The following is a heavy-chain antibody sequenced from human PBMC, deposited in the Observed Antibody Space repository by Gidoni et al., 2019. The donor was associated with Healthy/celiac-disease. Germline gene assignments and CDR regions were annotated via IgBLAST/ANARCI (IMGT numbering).Heavy chain of an antibody. CDR2: IDWDDDK. D-gene: IGHD4-4*01. V-gene: IGHV2-70*01. CDR1: GFSLSTSGMC. CDR3: ARIPNYSNPGYYDYGMDV. J-gene: IGHJ6*02. Sequence: QVTLRESGPALVKPTQTLTLTCTFSGFSLSTSGMCVSWIRQPPGKALEWLALIDWDDDKYYSTSLKTRLTISKDTSKNQVVLTMTNMDPVDTATYYCARIPNYSNPGYYDYGMDVWGQGTTVTVSS.